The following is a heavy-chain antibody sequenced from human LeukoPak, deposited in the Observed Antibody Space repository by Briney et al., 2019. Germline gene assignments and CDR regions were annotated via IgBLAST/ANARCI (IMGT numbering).Heavy chain of an antibody. D-gene: IGHD4-17*01. CDR2: ISGSGGST. CDR3: AKDPADYGDSDAFDI. V-gene: IGHV3-23*01. CDR1: GFTFSSYG. Sequence: PGGSLRLSCAASGFTFSSYGMSWVRQAPGKGLEWVSAISGSGGSTYYADSVKGRFTISRDNSKNTLYLQMNSLRAEDTAVYYCAKDPADYGDSDAFDIWGQGTMVTVSS. J-gene: IGHJ3*02.